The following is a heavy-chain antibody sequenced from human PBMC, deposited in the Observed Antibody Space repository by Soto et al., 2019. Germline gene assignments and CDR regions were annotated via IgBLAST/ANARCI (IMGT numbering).Heavy chain of an antibody. CDR2: IYWADDK. V-gene: IGHV2-5*02. CDR1: GFSLTTDGAG. Sequence: QITLRETGPTLVNPTQPLTLTCTLSGFSLTTDGAGVGWIRQPPGKALEWLALIYWADDKRDSPSLRSRLTITKDTSKNQVVLTMTNVDPVDTATYYCAHRPLDYNSYAPYFDYWGQGTLVTVSS. D-gene: IGHD4-4*01. J-gene: IGHJ4*02. CDR3: AHRPLDYNSYAPYFDY.